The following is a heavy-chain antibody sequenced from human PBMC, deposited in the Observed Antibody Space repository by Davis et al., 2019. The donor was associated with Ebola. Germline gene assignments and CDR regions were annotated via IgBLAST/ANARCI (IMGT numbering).Heavy chain of an antibody. CDR1: GFTFSSYG. J-gene: IGHJ5*02. Sequence: PGGSLRLSCAASGFTFSSYGMHWVRQAPGKGLEWVAVISYDGSNKYYADSVKGRFTISRDHSKNTLYLQMNSLRDEDTAVYYCARDLSDDVVVVHWFDPWGQGTLVTVSS. V-gene: IGHV3-30*03. CDR3: ARDLSDDVVVVHWFDP. CDR2: ISYDGSNK. D-gene: IGHD2-15*01.